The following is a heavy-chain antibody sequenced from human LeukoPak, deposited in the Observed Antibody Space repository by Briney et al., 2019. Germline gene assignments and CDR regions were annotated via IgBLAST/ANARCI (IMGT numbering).Heavy chain of an antibody. V-gene: IGHV1-69*13. J-gene: IGHJ6*02. CDR3: ARDDIGPANNYYYGMDV. CDR1: GGTSSSYA. D-gene: IGHD2-15*01. CDR2: IIPIFGTA. Sequence: ASVTVSFKASGGTSSSYAISWVRQAPGQGLEWMGGIIPIFGTANYAQKFQGRVTITADESTSTAYMELSSLRSEDTAVYYCARDDIGPANNYYYGMDVWGQGTTVTVSS.